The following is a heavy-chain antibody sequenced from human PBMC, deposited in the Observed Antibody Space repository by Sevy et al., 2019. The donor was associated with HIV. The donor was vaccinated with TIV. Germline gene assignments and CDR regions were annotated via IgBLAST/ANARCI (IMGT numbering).Heavy chain of an antibody. J-gene: IGHJ4*01. CDR1: GFTFSSYA. CDR2: ISYDGTNK. V-gene: IGHV3-30-3*01. CDR3: ARGVAPTLDY. D-gene: IGHD1-26*01. Sequence: GALRLSCAASGFTFSSYAMHWVRQAPGKGLEWVALISYDGTNKYFADSVKGRFTISRDNSKNTLYLQMNSLRAEDTAVYYCARGVAPTLDYWGQGTLVTVSS.